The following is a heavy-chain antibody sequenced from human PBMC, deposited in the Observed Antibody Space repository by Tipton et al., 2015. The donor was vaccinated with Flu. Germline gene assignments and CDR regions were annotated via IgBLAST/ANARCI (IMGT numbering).Heavy chain of an antibody. D-gene: IGHD4-11*01. CDR3: ARRDYSNYVSDPKSWFDP. J-gene: IGHJ5*02. Sequence: LRLSCAASGFTFSNYWMHWVRQAPGKGLEWIGTVSRSGSTVYNPSLTSRVTISIDRSKNQFSLNLKSVTAADMAVYYCARRDYSNYVSDPKSWFDPWGQGTLVAVSS. CDR1: GFTFSNYW. CDR2: VSRSGST. V-gene: IGHV4-59*08.